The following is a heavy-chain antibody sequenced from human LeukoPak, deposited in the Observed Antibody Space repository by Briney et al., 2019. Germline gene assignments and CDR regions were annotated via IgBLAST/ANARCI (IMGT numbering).Heavy chain of an antibody. V-gene: IGHV3-23*01. CDR1: GFSFSNHA. CDR3: AKDHVVVPAAIS. D-gene: IGHD2-2*02. CDR2: MSGSGASA. J-gene: IGHJ4*02. Sequence: GGSLRLSCAASGFSFSNHAMTWVRQAPGKGLKWVSGMSGSGASAYYADSVKGRFTISRDISKNTLYLQMNSLRAEDTAVYYCAKDHVVVPAAISWGQGTLVTVSS.